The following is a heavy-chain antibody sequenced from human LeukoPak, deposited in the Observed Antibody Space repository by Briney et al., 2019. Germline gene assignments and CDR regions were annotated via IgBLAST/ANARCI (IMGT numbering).Heavy chain of an antibody. CDR1: GFTFSSYA. D-gene: IGHD3-16*01. J-gene: IGHJ4*02. Sequence: GGSLRLPCAASGFTFSSYAMSWVRQAPGKGLEWVSVIYSGGSTYYADSVKGRFTISRDNSKNTLYLQMNSLRAEDTAVYYCARTPGGQFFDYWGQGTLVTVSS. V-gene: IGHV3-53*01. CDR3: ARTPGGQFFDY. CDR2: IYSGGST.